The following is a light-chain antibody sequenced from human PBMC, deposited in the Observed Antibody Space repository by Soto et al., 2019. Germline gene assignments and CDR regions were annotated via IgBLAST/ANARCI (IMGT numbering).Light chain of an antibody. CDR1: SSNIATNY. Sequence: QSVLTQPPSVSGTPGQGVTISCSGGSSNIATNYVYWYQLLPGPAPNLVIFSNTIRPPRVPDRFSGSKSGASASLVISGLRSEDEADYFCASWDDTLFGWVFGGGTKLTVL. V-gene: IGLV1-47*02. CDR2: SNT. CDR3: ASWDDTLFGWV. J-gene: IGLJ3*02.